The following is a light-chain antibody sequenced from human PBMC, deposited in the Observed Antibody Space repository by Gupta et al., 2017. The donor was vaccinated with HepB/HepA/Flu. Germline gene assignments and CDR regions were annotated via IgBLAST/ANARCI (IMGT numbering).Light chain of an antibody. J-gene: IGKJ1*01. V-gene: IGKV1-5*01. CDR3: QQYKSNPGT. CDR1: QSISSW. CDR2: NAS. Sequence: ETKMTQSPSTLSASVGDRVTITCRASQSISSWLAWYQQKPGKAPKLLIYNASSLQSGVPSRFSGSGSGTEFTLTISSLQPEDFATYYCQQYKSNPGTFGQGTKVEIK.